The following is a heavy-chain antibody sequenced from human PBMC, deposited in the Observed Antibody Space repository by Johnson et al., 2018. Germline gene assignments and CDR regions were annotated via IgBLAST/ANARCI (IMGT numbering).Heavy chain of an antibody. D-gene: IGHD4-17*01. V-gene: IGHV3-30*18. CDR1: GFTFSYYG. CDR2: ISYDGSNK. CDR3: AKPPCTVTTNYYYRDV. J-gene: IGHJ6*03. Sequence: QVQLVQSGGGVVQPGRSLRLSCAASGFTFSYYGVHWVRLVPGKGLEWVAVISYDGSNKYYADSVKGRFTISRDNSKNTLYLQMNSLRAEDTAVYYCAKPPCTVTTNYYYRDVWGKGNTVTGSS.